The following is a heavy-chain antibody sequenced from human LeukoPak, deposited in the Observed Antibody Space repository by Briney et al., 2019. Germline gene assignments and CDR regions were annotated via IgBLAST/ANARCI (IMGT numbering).Heavy chain of an antibody. CDR2: YTSGNT. D-gene: IGHD2-15*01. J-gene: IGHJ5*02. V-gene: IGHV4-4*07. Sequence: YTSGNTNYNPSLKGRVTISVDTSKNQFSLKLSSVTAADTAVYYCARDACSGGGCQTGWFDPWGQGTLVTVSS. CDR3: ARDACSGGGCQTGWFDP.